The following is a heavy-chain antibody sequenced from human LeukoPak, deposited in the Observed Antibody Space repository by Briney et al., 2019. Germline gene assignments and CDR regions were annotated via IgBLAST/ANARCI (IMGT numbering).Heavy chain of an antibody. J-gene: IGHJ4*02. D-gene: IGHD6-13*01. CDR3: AKVGYSSSWYRSGYFDD. Sequence: PGGSLRLSCAASGFTFSSYAMSWVRQAPGKGLEWVSALSGSGGSTYYADSARGRFTISRDNSKNTLYLQMNSLRAEDTAVYYWAKVGYSSSWYRSGYFDDGGQGTLVTVSS. V-gene: IGHV3-23*01. CDR1: GFTFSSYA. CDR2: LSGSGGST.